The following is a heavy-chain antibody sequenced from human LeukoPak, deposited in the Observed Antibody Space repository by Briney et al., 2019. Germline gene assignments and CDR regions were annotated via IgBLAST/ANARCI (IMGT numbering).Heavy chain of an antibody. CDR1: GYTFTNKW. CDR3: ARFAVVVTTTNHFYYYMDL. D-gene: IGHD2-21*02. V-gene: IGHV5-51*01. Sequence: GESLKISCKGSGYTFTNKWIAWVRQKPGKGLEWMGIIYPGDSDTRYSPSFQGQVTISADKSLSTAYLQWSSLKASDTAMYFCARFAVVVTTTNHFYYYMDLWGKGTTVTVSS. CDR2: IYPGDSDT. J-gene: IGHJ6*03.